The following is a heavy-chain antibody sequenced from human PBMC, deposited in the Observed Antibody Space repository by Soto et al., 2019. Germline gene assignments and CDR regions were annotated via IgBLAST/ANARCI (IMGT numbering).Heavy chain of an antibody. D-gene: IGHD4-17*01. CDR3: ARHDYGGFGL. V-gene: IGHV4-39*01. Sequence: QLQLQESGPGLVKPSETLSLTCTVSGGSISRSSYYWGWIRPAPGKGLEWIGSIYYSGSTYYNPSLKSRVTISVDTSKNQFALKLSSVTAADTAVYYCARHDYGGFGLWGQGTLVTVSS. CDR2: IYYSGST. J-gene: IGHJ4*02. CDR1: GGSISRSSYY.